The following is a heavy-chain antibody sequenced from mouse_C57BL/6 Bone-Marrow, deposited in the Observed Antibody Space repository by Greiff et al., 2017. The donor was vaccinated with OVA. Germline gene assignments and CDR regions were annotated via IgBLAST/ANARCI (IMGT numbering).Heavy chain of an antibody. CDR3: ARDASLTGEGYYAMDY. CDR1: GFTFSDFY. Sequence: EVKLVESGGGLVQSGRSLRLSCATSGFTFSDFYMEWVRQAPGKGLEWIAASRNKANDYTTEYSASVKGRFIVSRDTSQSILYLQMNALRAEDTAIYYCARDASLTGEGYYAMDYWGQGTSVTVSS. CDR2: SRNKANDYTT. D-gene: IGHD4-1*01. J-gene: IGHJ4*01. V-gene: IGHV7-1*01.